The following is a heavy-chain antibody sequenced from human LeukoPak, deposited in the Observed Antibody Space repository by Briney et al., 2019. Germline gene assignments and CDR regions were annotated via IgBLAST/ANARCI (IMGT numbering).Heavy chain of an antibody. CDR1: GFTFSSYS. Sequence: GGSLRLSCAASGFTFSSYSMNWVRQSPGKGLEWVANIKPDGSDKYYVDSARGRFTVSRDNAKNSAFLQMNSLRAEDTAIYYCATISAQTFDIWGQGTLVSVSS. D-gene: IGHD5-24*01. J-gene: IGHJ3*02. V-gene: IGHV3-7*01. CDR3: ATISAQTFDI. CDR2: IKPDGSDK.